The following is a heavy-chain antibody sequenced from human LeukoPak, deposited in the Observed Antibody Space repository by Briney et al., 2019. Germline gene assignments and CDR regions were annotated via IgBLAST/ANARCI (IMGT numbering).Heavy chain of an antibody. V-gene: IGHV3-21*04. D-gene: IGHD5-12*01. CDR1: GFTFSSYT. Sequence: GGSLRLSCAASGFTFSSYTMNWVRQAPGKGLEWVSSISSSSSYIYYADSVKGRFTISRDNSKNTLYLQMSSLRAEDTAVYYCAKANSGYYFDYWGQGTLVTVSS. CDR2: ISSSSSYI. J-gene: IGHJ4*02. CDR3: AKANSGYYFDY.